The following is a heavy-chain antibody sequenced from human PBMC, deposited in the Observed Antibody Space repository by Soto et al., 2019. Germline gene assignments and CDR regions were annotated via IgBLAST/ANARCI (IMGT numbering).Heavy chain of an antibody. CDR3: ARDSARYYDFWSGYSDDAFDI. CDR2: ISAYNGNT. V-gene: IGHV1-18*01. Sequence: ASVKGSCKASGYTFTSYGISWVRQAPGQGLEWLGWISAYNGNTNYAQKLQGRVTMTTDTSTSTAYMELRSLRSDDTAVYYCARDSARYYDFWSGYSDDAFDIWGQGTMVTVSS. D-gene: IGHD3-3*01. CDR1: GYTFTSYG. J-gene: IGHJ3*02.